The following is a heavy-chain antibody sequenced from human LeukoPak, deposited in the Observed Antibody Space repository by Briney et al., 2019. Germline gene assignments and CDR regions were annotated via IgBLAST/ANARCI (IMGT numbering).Heavy chain of an antibody. Sequence: PGGSLRLSCAASGFTFSSYAMSWVRQAPGKGLEWVSAISGSGGSTYYADSVKGRFTISRDNSKNTLYLQMNSLRAEDTAVYYCAKPRRGITIFGVLDYWGQGTLVTVSS. CDR1: GFTFSSYA. CDR3: AKPRRGITIFGVLDY. J-gene: IGHJ4*02. V-gene: IGHV3-23*01. CDR2: ISGSGGST. D-gene: IGHD3-3*01.